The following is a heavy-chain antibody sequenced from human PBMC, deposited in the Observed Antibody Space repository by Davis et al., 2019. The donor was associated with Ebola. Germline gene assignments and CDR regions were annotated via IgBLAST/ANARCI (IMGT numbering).Heavy chain of an antibody. Sequence: SETLSLTCTVSGGSIISSSSYWSWIRQPPGKGLEWIGEINHSGSTNYNPSLKSRVTISVDTSKNQFSLKLSSVTAADTAVYYCARGSSTVVTPRLWYFDLWGRGTLVTVSS. CDR1: GGSIISSSSY. V-gene: IGHV4-39*07. D-gene: IGHD4-23*01. CDR2: INHSGST. J-gene: IGHJ2*01. CDR3: ARGSSTVVTPRLWYFDL.